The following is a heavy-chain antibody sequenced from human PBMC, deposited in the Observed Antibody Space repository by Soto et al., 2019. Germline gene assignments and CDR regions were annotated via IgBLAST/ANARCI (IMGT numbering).Heavy chain of an antibody. CDR2: ISDRGDRT. V-gene: IGHV3-23*01. CDR1: GFTLSMSA. J-gene: IGHJ3*01. Sequence: EVPLMESGGGLVQPGGSLRLSCASSGFTLSMSAVNWVRQAPGKGLEWVSDISDRGDRTYYADSVKGRFTISRDRSKNTVSLKMDRLRAEATAVYYCAKGRGIIVKAVDAFDVWGQRTKVSVSS. D-gene: IGHD3-16*02. CDR3: AKGRGIIVKAVDAFDV.